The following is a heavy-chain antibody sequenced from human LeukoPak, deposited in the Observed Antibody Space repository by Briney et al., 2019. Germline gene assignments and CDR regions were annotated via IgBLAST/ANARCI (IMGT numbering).Heavy chain of an antibody. Sequence: GGSLRLSCAASGFTFSSYEMNWVRQAPGKGLEWVSYISSSGSTIYYADSVKGRFTISRDNARNSLYLQMSSLRAEDTAVYYCAELGITMIGGVWGKGTTVTISS. J-gene: IGHJ6*04. CDR2: ISSSGSTI. V-gene: IGHV3-48*03. D-gene: IGHD3-10*02. CDR1: GFTFSSYE. CDR3: AELGITMIGGV.